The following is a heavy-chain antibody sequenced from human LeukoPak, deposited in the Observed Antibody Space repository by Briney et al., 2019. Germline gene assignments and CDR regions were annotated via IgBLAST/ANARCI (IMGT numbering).Heavy chain of an antibody. J-gene: IGHJ4*02. CDR1: GFTFSSYA. CDR2: IWYDGSNK. D-gene: IGHD6-13*01. CDR3: ARDSVPIAANPRGFDY. Sequence: PGGSLRLSCAASGFTFSSYAMSWVRQAPGKGLEWVAVIWYDGSNKYYADSVKGRFTISRDNSKNTLYLQMNSLRAEDTAVYYCARDSVPIAANPRGFDYWGQGTLVTVSS. V-gene: IGHV3-33*08.